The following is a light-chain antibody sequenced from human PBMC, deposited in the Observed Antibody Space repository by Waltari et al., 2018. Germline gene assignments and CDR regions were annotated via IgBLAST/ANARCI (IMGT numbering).Light chain of an antibody. CDR3: QQYDSPALT. Sequence: DIQMTQSPSSLSASVGDRVTITCQASQDISNYLNWYQQKPGKAPKLLIYDASNLETGVPSRFSGSGSGTDFTFTISSLQPEDIATYYCQQYDSPALTFGGGTKVEIK. CDR1: QDISNY. J-gene: IGKJ4*01. CDR2: DAS. V-gene: IGKV1-33*01.